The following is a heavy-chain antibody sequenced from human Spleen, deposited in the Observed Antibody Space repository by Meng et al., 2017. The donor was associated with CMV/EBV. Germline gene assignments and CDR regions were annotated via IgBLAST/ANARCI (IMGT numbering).Heavy chain of an antibody. CDR3: ARARAGGLRAGGPPGAFRYYYYGMDV. Sequence: GESLKISCAASGFTFSSYWMHWVRQAPGKGLVWVSRINSDGSSTSYADSVKGRFTISRDNAKNTLYLQMNSLRAEDTAVYYCARARAGGLRAGGPPGAFRYYYYGMDVWGQGTTVTVSS. CDR2: INSDGSST. J-gene: IGHJ6*02. V-gene: IGHV3-74*01. D-gene: IGHD1-14*01. CDR1: GFTFSSYW.